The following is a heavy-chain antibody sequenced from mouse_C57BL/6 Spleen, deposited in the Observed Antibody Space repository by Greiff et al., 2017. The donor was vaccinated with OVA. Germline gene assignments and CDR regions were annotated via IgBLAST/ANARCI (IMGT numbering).Heavy chain of an antibody. Sequence: EVKLEESGPGLVKPSQSLSLTCSVTGYSITSGYYWNWIRQFPGNKLEWMGYISYDGSNNYNPSLKNRISITRDTSKNQFFLKLNSVTTEDTATYYCAREIPYYYGSSRDYFDYWGQGTTLTVSS. D-gene: IGHD1-1*01. CDR3: AREIPYYYGSSRDYFDY. CDR2: ISYDGSN. V-gene: IGHV3-6*01. CDR1: GYSITSGYY. J-gene: IGHJ2*01.